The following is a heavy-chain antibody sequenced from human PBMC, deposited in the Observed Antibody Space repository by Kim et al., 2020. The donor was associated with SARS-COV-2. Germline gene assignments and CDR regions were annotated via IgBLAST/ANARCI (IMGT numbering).Heavy chain of an antibody. J-gene: IGHJ4*02. D-gene: IGHD6-13*01. Sequence: YYNPSLKSRVTISVDTSKNQFSLKLSSVTAADTAVYYCARGPRGSSWDDYWGQGTLVTVSS. CDR3: ARGPRGSSWDDY. V-gene: IGHV4-31*02.